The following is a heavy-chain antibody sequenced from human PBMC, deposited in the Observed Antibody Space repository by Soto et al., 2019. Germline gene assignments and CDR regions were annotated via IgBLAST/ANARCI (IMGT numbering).Heavy chain of an antibody. D-gene: IGHD6-6*01. J-gene: IGHJ4*01. CDR1: GGTISTYV. Sequence: QVHLVQSGAEVKKPGSSVKVSCKTSGGTISTYVINWVRQAPGQGLEWMGRIIPALGAADYAQKFQDRLTITADKSTSTAYMELSSLRSDVTAVYYCARGGQQVVFFDYWGHGTLVAVSS. CDR3: ARGGQQVVFFDY. V-gene: IGHV1-69*08. CDR2: IIPALGAA.